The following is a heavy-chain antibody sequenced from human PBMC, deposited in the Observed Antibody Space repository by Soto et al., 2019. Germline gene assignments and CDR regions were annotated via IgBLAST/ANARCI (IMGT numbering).Heavy chain of an antibody. D-gene: IGHD1-26*01. CDR3: ARHRVGLANWFDL. J-gene: IGHJ5*02. CDR2: INHSGST. CDR1: GGSFSGYY. V-gene: IGHV4-34*01. Sequence: PSETLSLTCAVYGGSFSGYYWSWIRQPPGKGLEWIGEINHSGSTNYNPSLKSRVTISVDTSKNQFSLKLSSVTAADTAVYCCARHRVGLANWFDLWGQGTLVTVSS.